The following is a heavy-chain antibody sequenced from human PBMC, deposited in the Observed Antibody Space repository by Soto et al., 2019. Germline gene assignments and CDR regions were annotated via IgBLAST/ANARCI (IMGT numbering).Heavy chain of an antibody. V-gene: IGHV6-1*01. Sequence: LSLTCGISGDSVSSNNAAWNWIRQSPSRGLEWLGRTYYRSKWYNDYAVSVKSRITINPDTSKNQFSLQLNSVTPEDTAVYYCASHKRGHWYFDLWGRGTLVTVSS. J-gene: IGHJ2*01. CDR1: GDSVSSNNAA. CDR3: ASHKRGHWYFDL. CDR2: TYYRSKWYN. D-gene: IGHD6-25*01.